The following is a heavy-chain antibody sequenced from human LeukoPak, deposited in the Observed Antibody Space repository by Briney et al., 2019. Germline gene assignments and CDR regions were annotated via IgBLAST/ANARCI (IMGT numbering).Heavy chain of an antibody. J-gene: IGHJ5*02. CDR3: AREVRKIVVVPAAIKFNWFDP. CDR1: GGTFSSYA. D-gene: IGHD2-2*02. Sequence: SVKVFCKASGGTFSSYAISWVRQAPGQGLEWMGGIIPIFGTANYAQKFQGRVTITADESTSTAYMELSSLRSEDTAVYYCAREVRKIVVVPAAIKFNWFDPWGQGTLVTVSS. CDR2: IIPIFGTA. V-gene: IGHV1-69*01.